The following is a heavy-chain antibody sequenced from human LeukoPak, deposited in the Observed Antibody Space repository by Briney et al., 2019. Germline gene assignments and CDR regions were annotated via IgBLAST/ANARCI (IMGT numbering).Heavy chain of an antibody. CDR3: ARRYCSNTSCTLDY. J-gene: IGHJ4*02. CDR1: GFTLSSYE. D-gene: IGHD2-2*01. V-gene: IGHV3-48*03. CDR2: ISSSGSTK. Sequence: GGSLRLSCAASGFTLSSYEMNWVHQAPGKGLEWVSYISSSGSTKYYADSVKGRFTISRDDAENSLYLQMNSLRAEDTAVYYCARRYCSNTSCTLDYWGQGTLVTVSS.